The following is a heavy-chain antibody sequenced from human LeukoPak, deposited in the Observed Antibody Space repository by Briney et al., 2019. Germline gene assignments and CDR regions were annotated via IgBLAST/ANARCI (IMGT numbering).Heavy chain of an antibody. CDR2: IKEDGSEK. D-gene: IGHD4-17*01. J-gene: IGHJ4*02. Sequence: GGSLRLSCAASGFTFSEYWMTWVRQAPGKGLEWVASIKEDGSEKYYVDSVKGRCTISRDNAKNSLYLQMNGLRVEDTAMYYCARFPTGFDYWGQGTLVTVSS. V-gene: IGHV3-7*05. CDR3: ARFPTGFDY. CDR1: GFTFSEYW.